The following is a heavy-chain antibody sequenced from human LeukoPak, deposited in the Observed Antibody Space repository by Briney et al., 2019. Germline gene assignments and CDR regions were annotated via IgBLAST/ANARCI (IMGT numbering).Heavy chain of an antibody. V-gene: IGHV4-34*01. CDR3: ARGKTIGYSSSWYGRGVFDI. Sequence: SETLSLTCAVHGGSFSGYYWSWIRQPPGKGLEWIGEINHSGSTNYNPSLKSRVTISVDTSKNQFSLKLSSVTAADTAVYYCARGKTIGYSSSWYGRGVFDIWGQGTMVTVSS. J-gene: IGHJ3*02. CDR1: GGSFSGYY. D-gene: IGHD6-13*01. CDR2: INHSGST.